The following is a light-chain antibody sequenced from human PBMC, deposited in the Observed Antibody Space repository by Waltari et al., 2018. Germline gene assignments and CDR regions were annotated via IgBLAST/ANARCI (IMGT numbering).Light chain of an antibody. Sequence: QSVLTQPPSAPGTPGQRVTISCSGSSPNIGSHYVYWYPQLPRTTPKPLIYRNNQRTAGVPDRFSGSKSGTAASLAISGLRSEDEADYYCAAWDDSLSGVVFGGGTKLTVL. J-gene: IGLJ2*01. CDR1: SPNIGSHY. V-gene: IGLV1-47*01. CDR3: AAWDDSLSGVV. CDR2: RNN.